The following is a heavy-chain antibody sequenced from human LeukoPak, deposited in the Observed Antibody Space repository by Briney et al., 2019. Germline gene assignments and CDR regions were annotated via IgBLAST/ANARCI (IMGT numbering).Heavy chain of an antibody. V-gene: IGHV3-30*03. J-gene: IGHJ4*02. CDR1: GFTFSNYG. Sequence: GGSLRLSCAASGFTFSNYGMHWVRQAPGKGLEWVAVISYDGSNKYYADSVKGRFTISRDNSKSTLFLQMNSLRAEDTAVYYCTRDHYHKIHSVMVTAPDYWGQGTLVIVSS. CDR3: TRDHYHKIHSVMVTAPDY. D-gene: IGHD2-21*02. CDR2: ISYDGSNK.